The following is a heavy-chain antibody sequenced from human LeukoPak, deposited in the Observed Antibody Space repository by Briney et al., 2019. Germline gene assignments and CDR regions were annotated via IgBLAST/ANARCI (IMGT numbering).Heavy chain of an antibody. V-gene: IGHV3-23*01. CDR3: AKRGYCSSISCENYFDY. D-gene: IGHD2-2*01. CDR1: GFTFNSYA. J-gene: IGHJ4*02. CDR2: ISGSGANT. Sequence: PGGSLRLSCAASGFTFNSYAMSWVRQAPGKGLEWVSLISGSGANTYYADSVKGRFTISIDNSKNTLYLQTNSLRAEDTAVYYCAKRGYCSSISCENYFDYWGQGTLVTVSS.